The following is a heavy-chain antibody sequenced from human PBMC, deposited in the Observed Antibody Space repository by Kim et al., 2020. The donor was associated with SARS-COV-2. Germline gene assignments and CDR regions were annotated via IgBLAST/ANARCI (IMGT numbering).Heavy chain of an antibody. V-gene: IGHV1-69*04. CDR3: VPLTGAVVIYVGVW. Sequence: SVKVSCKASGGTFSSYAISCVRQAPGQGLEWMGRIIPILCIANYAQKFQGRVTITADKSTSKAYIEPSSLRSEDTAVCYCVPLTGAVVIYVGVWWGQGT. CDR1: GGTFSSYA. J-gene: IGHJ4*03. D-gene: IGHD3-22*01. CDR2: IIPILCIA.